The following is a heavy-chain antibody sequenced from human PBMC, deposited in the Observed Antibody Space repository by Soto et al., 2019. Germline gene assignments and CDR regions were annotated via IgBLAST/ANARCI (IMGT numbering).Heavy chain of an antibody. J-gene: IGHJ5*02. V-gene: IGHV3-30*09. Sequence: GGSLRLSCAASGFTFGSFAMHWVRQAPGKGLEWVSVISYQGAHKYYADSVMGRFAISRDNSKNTLYLQMNSLRAEDTAVYYCARDDIVVVPAAPSPGWFDPWGQGTLVTVSS. CDR2: ISYQGAHK. CDR3: ARDDIVVVPAAPSPGWFDP. D-gene: IGHD2-2*01. CDR1: GFTFGSFA.